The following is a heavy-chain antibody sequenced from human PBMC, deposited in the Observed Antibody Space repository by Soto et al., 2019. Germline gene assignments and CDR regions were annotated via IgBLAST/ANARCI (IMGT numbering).Heavy chain of an antibody. J-gene: IGHJ4*02. CDR1: SGSISNRNW. Sequence: SETLSLTCAVPSGSISNRNWWSWVRQPPGKGLEWIGEIYQTGTTNYNPSLKSRVTISVDKSKNQFSLILRSVTAADTAVYYCAIYDFWSGYYLFDHWGQGTPVTVSS. D-gene: IGHD3-3*01. CDR3: AIYDFWSGYYLFDH. V-gene: IGHV4-4*02. CDR2: IYQTGTT.